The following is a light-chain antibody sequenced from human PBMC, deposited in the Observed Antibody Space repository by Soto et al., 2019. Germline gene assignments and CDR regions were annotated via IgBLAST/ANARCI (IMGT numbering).Light chain of an antibody. V-gene: IGKV3-11*01. J-gene: IGKJ4*01. CDR1: QRVSSY. CDR2: DAS. Sequence: EIVLTQSPATLYLSPGERATLSCRASQRVSSYLAWYQQKPGQAPRLLIYDASNRATGIPARFSGSGSGTDYTLTTSSLEPKDIAVYYCQQRSNSLALTLGGGTKV. CDR3: QQRSNSLALT.